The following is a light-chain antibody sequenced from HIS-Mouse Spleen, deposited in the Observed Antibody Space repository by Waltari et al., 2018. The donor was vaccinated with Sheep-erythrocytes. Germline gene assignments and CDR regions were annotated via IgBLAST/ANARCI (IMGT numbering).Light chain of an antibody. CDR3: QQRSNWYT. CDR1: QSVSSH. Sequence: EIVLTQSPATLSLSPGERATLSCRASQSVSSHLAWYQQQPGQAPRLLIYDAANGATGIPARFSGSGSGTDFTLTISSLEPEDFAVYYCQQRSNWYTFGQGTKLEIK. V-gene: IGKV3-11*01. J-gene: IGKJ2*01. CDR2: DAA.